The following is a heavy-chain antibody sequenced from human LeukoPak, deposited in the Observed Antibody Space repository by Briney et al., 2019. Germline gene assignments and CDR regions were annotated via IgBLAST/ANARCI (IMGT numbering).Heavy chain of an antibody. V-gene: IGHV3-53*01. CDR3: ARLYSSSWYGCYYYYMDV. CDR2: IYSGGST. CDR1: GFTVSSNY. Sequence: GGSLRLSCAASGFTVSSNYMSWVRQAPGKGLGWVSVIYSGGSTYYADSVKGRFTISRDNSKNTLYLQMNSLRAEDTAVYYCARLYSSSWYGCYYYYMDVWGKGTTVTVSS. D-gene: IGHD6-13*01. J-gene: IGHJ6*03.